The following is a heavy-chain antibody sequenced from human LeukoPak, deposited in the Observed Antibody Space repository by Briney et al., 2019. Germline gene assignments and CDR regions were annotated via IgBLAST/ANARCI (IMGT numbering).Heavy chain of an antibody. D-gene: IGHD2-8*01. V-gene: IGHV3-23*01. CDR1: GFPFSDFS. J-gene: IGHJ4*02. Sequence: GGSLRLSCATSGFPFSDFSMTWVRQVPGKGLEWISTTNSGGSTTDYAESVKGRFTISRDNSKNTLYLQMSSLRVEDTAIYYCAKQSYARSLGEGGPGTLVTVSS. CDR2: TNSGGSTT. CDR3: AKQSYARSLGE.